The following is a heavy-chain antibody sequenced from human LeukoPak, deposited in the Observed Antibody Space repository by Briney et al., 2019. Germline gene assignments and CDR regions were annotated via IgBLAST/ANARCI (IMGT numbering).Heavy chain of an antibody. CDR3: ARVATTVTLFDY. J-gene: IGHJ4*02. V-gene: IGHV4-59*01. CDR2: IYCSGST. Sequence: SETLSLTCTVSGGSISSYYWSWIRQPPGKGLEWIGYIYCSGSTNYNPSLKSRVTISVDTSKNQFSLKLSSVTAADTAVYYCARVATTVTLFDYWGQGTLVTVSS. CDR1: GGSISSYY. D-gene: IGHD4-17*01.